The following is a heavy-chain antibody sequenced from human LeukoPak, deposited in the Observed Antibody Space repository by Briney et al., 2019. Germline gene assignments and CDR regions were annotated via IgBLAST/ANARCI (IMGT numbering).Heavy chain of an antibody. J-gene: IGHJ4*02. Sequence: ASVKVSCKVSGYTLTELSMHWVRQAPGKGLEWMGGFDPEDGETIYAQKFQGRVTITADKSTSTAYMELSSLRSEDTAVYYCARAHNDYYDSSGYPEAGYWGQGTLVTVSS. CDR2: FDPEDGET. D-gene: IGHD3-22*01. CDR3: ARAHNDYYDSSGYPEAGY. CDR1: GYTLTELS. V-gene: IGHV1-24*01.